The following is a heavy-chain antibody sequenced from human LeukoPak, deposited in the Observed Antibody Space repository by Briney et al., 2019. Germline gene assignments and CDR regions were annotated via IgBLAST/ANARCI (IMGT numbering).Heavy chain of an antibody. CDR1: GFTFDDYA. J-gene: IGHJ3*02. V-gene: IGHV3-9*03. CDR3: AKGLTGTAADAFDI. CDR2: ISWNSGSK. Sequence: GGSLRLSCAASGFTFDDYAMRWVRQAPGKGLEWVSGISWNSGSKGYADSVKGRFTISRDNAKNSLYLQMNSLRAEDMALYYCAKGLTGTAADAFDIWGQGTMVTVSS. D-gene: IGHD1-20*01.